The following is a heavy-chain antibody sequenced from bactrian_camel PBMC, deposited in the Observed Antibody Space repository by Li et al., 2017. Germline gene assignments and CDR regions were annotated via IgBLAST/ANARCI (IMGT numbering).Heavy chain of an antibody. CDR2: LEPGGRT. CDR1: GYVYNSWSGSC. J-gene: IGHJ4*01. D-gene: IGHD2*01. CDR3: ASEGSIWSQCLKLPWSDYRN. V-gene: IGHV3S1*01. Sequence: HVQLVESGGGSVQPGGQLKLSCVSSGYVYNSWSGSCMAWFRQAPGKGREGVVRLEPGGRTVYADSVKGRFTISKDNAKNTLYLQMNSLTPEDTAMYYCASEGSIWSQCLKLPWSDYRNRGQGTQVTVS.